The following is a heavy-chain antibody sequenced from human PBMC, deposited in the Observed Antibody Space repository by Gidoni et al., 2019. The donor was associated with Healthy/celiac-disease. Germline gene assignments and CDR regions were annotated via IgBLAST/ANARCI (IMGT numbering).Heavy chain of an antibody. D-gene: IGHD2-15*01. V-gene: IGHV4-59*01. CDR3: ARSGGRSCRGGSCLHFDY. Sequence: QVPLQESGPGLVKPSETLSLTCTVSGGSISSYYWSWIRQPPGKGLEWIGYIYYSGSTNYNPSLKSRVTISVDTSKNQFSLKLSSVTAADTAVYYCARSGGRSCRGGSCLHFDYWGQGTLVTVSS. CDR1: GGSISSYY. J-gene: IGHJ4*02. CDR2: IYYSGST.